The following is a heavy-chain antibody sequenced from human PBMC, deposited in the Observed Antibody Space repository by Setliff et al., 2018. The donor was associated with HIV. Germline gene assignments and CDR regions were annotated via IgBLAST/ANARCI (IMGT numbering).Heavy chain of an antibody. CDR1: GGSISGFY. CDR2: IYDSGAT. D-gene: IGHD3-10*01. Sequence: SETLSLTCTVSGGSISGFYWSWIRQSPGNGLEWIGWIYDSGATKYNPSLKSRATTSLETSKMQFSLKLNSVSAADTAVYYCARQPYDSRSFGWFDPWGQGTLVTVSS. CDR3: ARQPYDSRSFGWFDP. V-gene: IGHV4-59*08. J-gene: IGHJ5*02.